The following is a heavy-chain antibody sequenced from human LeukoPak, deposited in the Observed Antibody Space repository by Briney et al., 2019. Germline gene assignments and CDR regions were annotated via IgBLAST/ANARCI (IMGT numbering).Heavy chain of an antibody. CDR3: ARDRGSYFD. Sequence: GGSLRLSCAASEFTFSGYAMSWVRQAPGKGLEWVSSISSSSSYIYDADSVKGRFTISRDNAKNSLYLQMNSLRAEDTAVYYCARDRGSYFDWGQGTLVTVSS. CDR2: ISSSSSYI. V-gene: IGHV3-21*01. CDR1: EFTFSGYA. D-gene: IGHD1-26*01. J-gene: IGHJ4*02.